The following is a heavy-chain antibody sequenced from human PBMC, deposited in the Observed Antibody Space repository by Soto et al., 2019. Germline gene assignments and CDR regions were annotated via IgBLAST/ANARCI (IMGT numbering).Heavy chain of an antibody. J-gene: IGHJ4*02. D-gene: IGHD3-22*01. CDR1: GFIFEDFA. Sequence: EVHLVESGGGLVQPGGSVRLSCVGSGFIFEDFAMNWVRQVPGKGLEWVSGISWNSATLAYADSVKGRFIVSRDNAKNSLYLQMNSLRAEDAALYYCAKDVGSYYYDTSAYLYDYWGQGTLVTVSS. CDR2: ISWNSATL. CDR3: AKDVGSYYYDTSAYLYDY. V-gene: IGHV3-9*01.